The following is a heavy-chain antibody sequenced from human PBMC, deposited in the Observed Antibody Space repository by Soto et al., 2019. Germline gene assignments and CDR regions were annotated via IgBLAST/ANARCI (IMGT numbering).Heavy chain of an antibody. Sequence: GGSLRLSCAGSGFIFSSAWMNWVRQAPGKGLEWVGRIKSQAAGGTPDYAAPVQGRFTISRDDSKNTVYLQMNRLKTEDPAVYYCTTGIKARPPGWGQGTLVTVS. CDR3: TTGIKARPPG. V-gene: IGHV3-15*07. J-gene: IGHJ4*02. D-gene: IGHD6-6*01. CDR2: IKSQAAGGTP. CDR1: GFIFSSAW.